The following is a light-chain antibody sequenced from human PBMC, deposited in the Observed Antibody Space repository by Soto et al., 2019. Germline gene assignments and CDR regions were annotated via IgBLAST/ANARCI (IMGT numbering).Light chain of an antibody. CDR3: QQANSFPFT. Sequence: DIQMTQSPSSVSASVGDRVTITCRASQAIGVWLAWYQQQPGKAPNLLIYAASHLHSGVPSRFSGSGSGTDFTLTISSLQPEDFATDFCQQANSFPFTFGPGTKVDIK. CDR1: QAIGVW. J-gene: IGKJ3*01. V-gene: IGKV1-12*01. CDR2: AAS.